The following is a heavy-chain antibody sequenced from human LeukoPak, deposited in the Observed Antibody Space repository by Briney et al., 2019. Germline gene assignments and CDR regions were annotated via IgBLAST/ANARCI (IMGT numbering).Heavy chain of an antibody. CDR3: ASHLRFLEWLF. CDR1: GGSISSGDYY. V-gene: IGHV4-30-4*08. CDR2: IYYSGST. Sequence: SETLSLTCTVSGGSISSGDYYWSWIRQPPGKGLEWIGYIYYSGSTYYNPSLKSRVTISVDTSKNQFSLKLSSVTAADTAVYYCASHLRFLEWLFWGQGTLVTVSS. D-gene: IGHD3-3*01. J-gene: IGHJ4*02.